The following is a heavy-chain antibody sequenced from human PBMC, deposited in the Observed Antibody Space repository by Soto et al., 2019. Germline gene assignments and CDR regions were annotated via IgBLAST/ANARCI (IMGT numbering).Heavy chain of an antibody. J-gene: IGHJ4*02. V-gene: IGHV4-34*01. CDR3: ARGAYGARTVDY. Sequence: SETLSLTCTVSGGSISSYYWSWIRQPPGKGLEWIGEINHSGSTNYNPSLKSRVTISVDTSKNQFSLKLSSVTAADTAVYYCARGAYGARTVDYWGQGTLVTVSS. CDR1: GGSISSYY. CDR2: INHSGST. D-gene: IGHD4-17*01.